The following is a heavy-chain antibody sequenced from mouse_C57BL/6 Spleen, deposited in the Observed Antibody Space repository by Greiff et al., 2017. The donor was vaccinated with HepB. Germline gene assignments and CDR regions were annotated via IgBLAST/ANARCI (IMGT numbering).Heavy chain of an antibody. CDR1: GFSLTSYG. CDR2: IWGGGST. Sequence: VQLVESGPGLVAPSQSLSITCTVSGFSLTSYGVDWVRQPPGKGLEWLGVIWGGGSTNYNSALMSRLSISKDNSKSQVFLKMNSLQTDDTAMYYCAKRANWDVWYFDVWGTGTTVTVSS. D-gene: IGHD4-1*01. J-gene: IGHJ1*03. CDR3: AKRANWDVWYFDV. V-gene: IGHV2-9*01.